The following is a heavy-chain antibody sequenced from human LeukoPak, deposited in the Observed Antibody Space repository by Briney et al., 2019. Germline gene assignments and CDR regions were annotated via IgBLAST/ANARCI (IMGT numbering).Heavy chain of an antibody. D-gene: IGHD6-13*01. CDR2: IWYDGSNK. Sequence: PGGSLRLSCAASGFTFSSYGTHWVRQAPGRGLEWVAVIWYDGSNKYYADSVKGRFTISRDNSKNTLYLQMNSLRAEDTAVYYCARAGYSSSWLDAFDIWGQGTMVTVSS. CDR3: ARAGYSSSWLDAFDI. J-gene: IGHJ3*02. V-gene: IGHV3-33*01. CDR1: GFTFSSYG.